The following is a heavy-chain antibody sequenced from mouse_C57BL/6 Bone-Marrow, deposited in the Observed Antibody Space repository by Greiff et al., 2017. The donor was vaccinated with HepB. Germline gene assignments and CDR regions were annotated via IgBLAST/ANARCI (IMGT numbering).Heavy chain of an antibody. J-gene: IGHJ3*01. D-gene: IGHD2-4*01. CDR1: SYTFTSYW. CDR3: ARDYDYDGEGFAY. Sequence: VQLQQPGAELVMPGASVKLSCKASSYTFTSYWMHWVKQRPGQGLEWIGEIDPSDSYTNYNQKFKGKSTLTVDKSSSTAYMQLSSLTSEDSAVYYCARDYDYDGEGFAYWGQGTLVTVSA. CDR2: IDPSDSYT. V-gene: IGHV1-69*01.